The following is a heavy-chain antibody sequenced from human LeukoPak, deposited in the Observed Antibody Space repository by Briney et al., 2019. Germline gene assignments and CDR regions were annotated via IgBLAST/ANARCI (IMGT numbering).Heavy chain of an antibody. CDR3: AKAKGFAAMYYFDY. V-gene: IGHV3-9*01. CDR1: GFTLRDYA. J-gene: IGHJ4*02. Sequence: GGSLRLSCVASGFTLRDYAMHWVRQVPGKGLEWISGICFNSDRIDYADSVKGRFTISRDNANNSLYLQMNSLTTEDTAWYFCAKAKGFAAMYYFDYWGQGALVTVSS. CDR2: ICFNSDRI. D-gene: IGHD3-10*01.